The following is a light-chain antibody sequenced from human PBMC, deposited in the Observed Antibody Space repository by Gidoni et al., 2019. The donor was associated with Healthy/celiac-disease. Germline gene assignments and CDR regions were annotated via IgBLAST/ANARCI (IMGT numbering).Light chain of an antibody. CDR2: AAS. CDR1: QSISSY. CDR3: QQSYSTLGT. Sequence: DIQMTQSPSSLSASVGDRVTITCRASQSISSYLNWYQQKPGKAPKLLIYAASSLQSGVPSGFSGSGSGTDFTLTISSLQPEDFATYYCQQSYSTLGTFXPXTKVDIK. J-gene: IGKJ3*01. V-gene: IGKV1-39*01.